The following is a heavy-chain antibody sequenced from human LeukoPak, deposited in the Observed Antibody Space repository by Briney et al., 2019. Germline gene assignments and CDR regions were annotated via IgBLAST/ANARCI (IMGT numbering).Heavy chain of an antibody. CDR2: INPNTGGT. D-gene: IGHD3-3*01. V-gene: IGHV1-2*02. Sequence: ASVKVSCKASGFIFTGYYMHWVRQAPGQGLEWMGWINPNTGGTNYAQKFQGRVTMTRDTSISTAYMDLNSLRSDDTAVYYCARVQRGLLRFFPYYYYGMDVWGQGTTVTVSS. CDR3: ARVQRGLLRFFPYYYYGMDV. CDR1: GFIFTGYY. J-gene: IGHJ6*02.